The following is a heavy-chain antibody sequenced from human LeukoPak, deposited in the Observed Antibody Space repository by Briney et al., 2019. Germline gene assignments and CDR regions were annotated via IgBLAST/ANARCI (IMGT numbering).Heavy chain of an antibody. J-gene: IGHJ4*02. CDR1: GYTFTSYG. V-gene: IGHV1-18*01. CDR3: ARDGSQKNKDDY. CDR2: ISAYNGNT. D-gene: IGHD1/OR15-1a*01. Sequence: ASVKVSCKASGYTFTSYGISWVRQAPGQGLEWMGWISAYNGNTNYAQKLQGRVTMTTDTSTSTAYMELSRLRSDDTAVYYCARDGSQKNKDDYWGQGTLVTVSS.